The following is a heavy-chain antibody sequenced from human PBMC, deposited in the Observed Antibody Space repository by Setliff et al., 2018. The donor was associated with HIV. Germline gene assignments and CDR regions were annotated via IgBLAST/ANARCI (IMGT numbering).Heavy chain of an antibody. V-gene: IGHV4-39*07. Sequence: NPSETLSLTCTVSGGSMTSSNYYRGWIRQSPGRGLEWIGSISSSGSTTYHPSLRSRVTVSAATSKNQFSLKLTSVTAADTAVYHCARQNIAAYWFDPWGQGTLVTVSS. CDR2: ISSSGST. CDR1: GGSMTSSNYY. J-gene: IGHJ5*02. D-gene: IGHD6-13*01. CDR3: ARQNIAAYWFDP.